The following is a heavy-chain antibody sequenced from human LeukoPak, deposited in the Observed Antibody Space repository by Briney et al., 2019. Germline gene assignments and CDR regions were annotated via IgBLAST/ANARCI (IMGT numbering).Heavy chain of an antibody. CDR3: ARRVLLDYYYYGMDV. J-gene: IGHJ6*02. CDR2: INPNSGGT. D-gene: IGHD2-8*02. CDR1: GYTFTSYG. Sequence: ASVKVSCKASGYTFTSYGISWVRQAPGQGLEWMGWINPNSGGTNYAQNFQGRVTMTRDTSISTAYMELSRLRSDDTAVYYCARRVLLDYYYYGMDVWGQGTTVTVSS. V-gene: IGHV1-2*02.